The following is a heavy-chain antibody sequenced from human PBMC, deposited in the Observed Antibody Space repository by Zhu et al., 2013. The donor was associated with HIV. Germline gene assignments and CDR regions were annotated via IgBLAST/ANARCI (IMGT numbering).Heavy chain of an antibody. CDR2: MNPYNGAT. V-gene: IGHV1-2*02. CDR1: GYTFTGYF. CDR3: ARGGAFDY. Sequence: QVQLVQSGAEVKKPGASMKVSCKTSGYTFTGYFIHWVRQAPGQGLEWMGWMNPYNGATNYAQNFQGRVSLTRDTSITTAYMELNSLISDDTAVYYCARGGAFDYWGQGSLVTVSS. J-gene: IGHJ4*02.